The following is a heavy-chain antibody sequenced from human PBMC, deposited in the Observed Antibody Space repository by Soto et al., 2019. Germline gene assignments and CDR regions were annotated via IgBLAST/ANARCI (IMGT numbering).Heavy chain of an antibody. CDR1: GYSFTPYW. CDR3: ATVRRGIPDY. J-gene: IGHJ4*02. V-gene: IGHV5-51*04. Sequence: GESLKLSCKTSGYSFTPYWIGWVRQMPGKGLERMGMVFPGDSESRYSTAFQGQVTISADKPITTAYLQWSSLKASDTGMYYCATVRRGIPDYWGQGTLVTVSS. CDR2: VFPGDSES. D-gene: IGHD5-12*01.